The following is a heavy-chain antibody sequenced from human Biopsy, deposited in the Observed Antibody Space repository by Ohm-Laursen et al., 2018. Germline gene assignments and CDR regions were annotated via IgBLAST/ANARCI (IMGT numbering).Heavy chain of an antibody. D-gene: IGHD6-13*01. CDR1: GFTFSSYA. CDR2: ISSGGGII. J-gene: IGHJ4*02. CDR3: ERGMRSSPNY. V-gene: IGHV3-48*01. Sequence: SLRLSCSASGFTFSSYAMNWVRQAPGKGLEWLSYISSGGGIIYYADSVKGRFTISRDNAKNSLFLQMNSLRAEDTAVYYCERGMRSSPNYWGQGTLVTVSS.